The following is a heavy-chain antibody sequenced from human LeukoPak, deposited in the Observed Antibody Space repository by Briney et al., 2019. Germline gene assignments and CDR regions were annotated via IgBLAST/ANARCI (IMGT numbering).Heavy chain of an antibody. J-gene: IGHJ6*02. CDR3: ARHNDYASLMDV. D-gene: IGHD2-2*01. V-gene: IGHV4-39*01. Sequence: KPSETVSLTCTVFGVSVTTSGYYGAWIRQPPGRGLEWIGSISYSGITYYKPSLRGRVTISGDSAKNQFSLKLSSVTAADTAVYYCARHNDYASLMDVWGQGTTVTVSS. CDR1: GVSVTTSGYY. CDR2: ISYSGIT.